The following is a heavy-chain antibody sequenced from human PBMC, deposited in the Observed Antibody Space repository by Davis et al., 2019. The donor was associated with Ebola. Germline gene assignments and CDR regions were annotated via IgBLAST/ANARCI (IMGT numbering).Heavy chain of an antibody. J-gene: IGHJ6*02. CDR1: GFTFSSYA. V-gene: IGHV3-23*01. CDR3: ARVGEGYYDFWSGYYGPMDV. CDR2: ISGSGGST. Sequence: GESLKISCAASGFTFSSYAMTWVRQAPGKVLEWVSAISGSGGSTYYADSVKGRFTISRDNSKKTLYLQMNSLRAEDTAVYYCARVGEGYYDFWSGYYGPMDVWGQGTTVTVSS. D-gene: IGHD3-3*01.